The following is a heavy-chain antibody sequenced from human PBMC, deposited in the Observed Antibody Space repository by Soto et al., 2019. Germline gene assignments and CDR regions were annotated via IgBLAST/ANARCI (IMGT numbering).Heavy chain of an antibody. V-gene: IGHV5-51*01. CDR2: IYPGDSDT. J-gene: IGHJ6*02. CDR3: ARRPPGTRYYYYGMDV. Sequence: GESLKISCKGSGYSFTSYWIGWVRQVPGKGLEWMGIIYPGDSDTRYSPSFQGQVTTSADKSISTAYLQWSSLKASDTAMYYCARRPPGTRYYYYGMDVWGQGTTVTVSS. D-gene: IGHD1-7*01. CDR1: GYSFTSYW.